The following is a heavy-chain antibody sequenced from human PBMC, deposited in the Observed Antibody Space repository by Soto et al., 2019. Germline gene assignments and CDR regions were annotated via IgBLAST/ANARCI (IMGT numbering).Heavy chain of an antibody. V-gene: IGHV1-2*04. D-gene: IGHD2-2*01. CDR1: GYTFTGYY. CDR2: INPNSGGT. J-gene: IGHJ3*02. Sequence: GASGKVSCKASGYTFTGYYMHWVRQAPGQGLEWMGWINPNSGGTNYAQKFQGWVTMTRDTSISTAYMELSRLRSDDTAVYYCARSHDEGIVVVPAADRAFDIWGQGTMVTVSS. CDR3: ARSHDEGIVVVPAADRAFDI.